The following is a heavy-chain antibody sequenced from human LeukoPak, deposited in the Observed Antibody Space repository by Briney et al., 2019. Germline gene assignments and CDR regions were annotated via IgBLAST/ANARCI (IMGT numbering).Heavy chain of an antibody. CDR3: ARAAEQWLSTFDY. CDR2: IYSGGST. J-gene: IGHJ4*02. CDR1: GFTVSSNY. Sequence: AGGSLRLSCAASGFTVSSNYMSWVRQAPGKGLEWASVIYSGGSTYYADSEKGRFTISRDNSKNTLYLQMNSLRAEDTAVYYCARAAEQWLSTFDYWGQGTLVTVSS. D-gene: IGHD6-19*01. V-gene: IGHV3-53*01.